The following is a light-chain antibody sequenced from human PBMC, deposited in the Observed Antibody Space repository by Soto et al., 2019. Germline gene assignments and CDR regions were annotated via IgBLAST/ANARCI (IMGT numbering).Light chain of an antibody. CDR2: DAS. J-gene: IGKJ5*01. CDR3: QQRSNWPPIT. V-gene: IGKV3-11*01. Sequence: EIVMTQSPATLSVSPGERATLSCRASQSVSSNLAWYQQKPGQAPRLLIYDASTRATGIPARFSGSGSGTDFTLTISSLEPEDFAVYYCQQRSNWPPITFGQGTRLENK. CDR1: QSVSSN.